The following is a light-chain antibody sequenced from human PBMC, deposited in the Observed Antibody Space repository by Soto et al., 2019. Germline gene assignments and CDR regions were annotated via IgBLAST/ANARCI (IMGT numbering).Light chain of an antibody. J-gene: IGKJ4*01. V-gene: IGKV1-17*01. CDR1: QDIATY. CDR2: DAS. Sequence: DIQMTQSPSSLSASVGNRVTITCQASQDIATYLNWYQQKPGKASNLLIYDASNLETGVPSRFSGGGSGTEFTLTISSLQPEDFATYYCLQHNSYPLTFGGGTKVDIK. CDR3: LQHNSYPLT.